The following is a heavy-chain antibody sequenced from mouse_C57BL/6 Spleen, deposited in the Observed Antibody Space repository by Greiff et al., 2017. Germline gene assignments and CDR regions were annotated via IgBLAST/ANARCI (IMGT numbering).Heavy chain of an antibody. J-gene: IGHJ2*01. CDR1: GYTFTSYW. V-gene: IGHV1-50*01. Sequence: QVQLKQPGAELVKPGASVKLSCKASGYTFTSYWMQWVKQRPGQGLEWIGEIDPSDSYPNYNQKFKGKATLTVDKSSSTAYMQLSSLTSEYSAVYYGARGGLNYFDYWGQGTTLTVSS. CDR3: ARGGLNYFDY. CDR2: IDPSDSYP.